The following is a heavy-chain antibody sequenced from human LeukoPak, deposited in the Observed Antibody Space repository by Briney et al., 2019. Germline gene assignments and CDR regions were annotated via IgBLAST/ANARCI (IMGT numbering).Heavy chain of an antibody. CDR3: ATAQTEYYDILTGYYH. CDR1: GYSFTVYF. CDR2: FDPEDGET. D-gene: IGHD3-9*01. J-gene: IGHJ4*02. Sequence: PGASVKVSCKASGYSFTVYFVHWVRQAPGKGLEWMGGFDPEDGETIYAQKFQGRVTMTEDTSTDTAYMELSSLRSEDTAVYYCATAQTEYYDILTGYYHWGQGTLVTVSS. V-gene: IGHV1-24*01.